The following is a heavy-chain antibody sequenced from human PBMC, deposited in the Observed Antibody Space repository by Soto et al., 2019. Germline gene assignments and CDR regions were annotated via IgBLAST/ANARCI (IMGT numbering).Heavy chain of an antibody. V-gene: IGHV4-34*01. CDR3: ARVRDWFDP. D-gene: IGHD3-3*01. CDR1: GGSFSGYY. Sequence: PSETLSLTCADYGGSFSGYYWNWIRQPPGKGLEWIGEIDHSGYTNYNPSLKSRVTISVDTSKNQFSLRLTPVTAADTAVYYCARVRDWFDPWGQGTLVTVSS. J-gene: IGHJ5*02. CDR2: IDHSGYT.